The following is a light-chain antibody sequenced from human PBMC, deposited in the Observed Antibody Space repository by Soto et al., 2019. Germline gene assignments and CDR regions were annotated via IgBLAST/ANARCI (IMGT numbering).Light chain of an antibody. CDR3: QQSYSTWT. CDR2: AAS. CDR1: QSISSS. V-gene: IGKV1-39*01. J-gene: IGKJ1*01. Sequence: DIQMTQSPSSLSASVGDRVTITCRASQSISSSLNWYQQKPGKAPKLLIYAASSLQSGVPSRLSGSGSGTDFTLTISSLQPEDFATYYCQQSYSTWTFGQGTKVEIK.